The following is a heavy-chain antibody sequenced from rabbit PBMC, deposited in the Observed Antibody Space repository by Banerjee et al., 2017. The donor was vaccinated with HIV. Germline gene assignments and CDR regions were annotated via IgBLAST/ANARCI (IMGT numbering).Heavy chain of an antibody. J-gene: IGHJ6*01. Sequence: QSLAESGGDLVKPGASLTLTCTASGVSFSLSSYMFWVRQAPGKGLEWIASIDAGSSGFTYFATWAKGRFTISKTSSTTVTLQMTRLTAADTATYFCARDTASSFSSYGMDLWGPGTLVTVS. V-gene: IGHV1S40*01. D-gene: IGHD8-1*01. CDR2: IDAGSSGFT. CDR3: ARDTASSFSSYGMDL. CDR1: GVSFSLSSY.